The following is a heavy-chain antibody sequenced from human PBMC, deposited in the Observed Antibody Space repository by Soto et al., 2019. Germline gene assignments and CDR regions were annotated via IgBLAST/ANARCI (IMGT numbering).Heavy chain of an antibody. CDR3: ARPVEMAKISRQYLFY. CDR1: GGTFSSYA. J-gene: IGHJ4*02. D-gene: IGHD5-12*01. V-gene: IGHV1-69*01. CDR2: INPIFGTA. Sequence: QVQLVQSVAEVKKPGSSVKVSCKASGGTFSSYAINWVRQAAGQGLEWMGGINPIFGTANYAQKFQGRLTITHDETTNAAYLELSTLRSKDKAVSYYARPVEMAKISRQYLFYWGQGTLVTVSS.